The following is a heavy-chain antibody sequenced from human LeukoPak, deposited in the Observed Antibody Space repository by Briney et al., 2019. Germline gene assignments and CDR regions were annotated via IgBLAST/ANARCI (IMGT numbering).Heavy chain of an antibody. Sequence: SETLSLTCTVSGYSISSGYYWGWIRQPPGKGLEWIGSIYYSGSTYYNPSLKSRVTISVDTSKNQFSLKLSSVTAADTAVYYCARRPNYYYYMDVWGKGTTVTISS. CDR1: GYSISSGYY. CDR3: ARRPNYYYYMDV. J-gene: IGHJ6*03. CDR2: IYYSGST. V-gene: IGHV4-38-2*02.